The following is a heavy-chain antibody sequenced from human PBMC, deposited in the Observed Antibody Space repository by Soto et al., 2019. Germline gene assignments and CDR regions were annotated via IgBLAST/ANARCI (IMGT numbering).Heavy chain of an antibody. CDR2: ISGSSRYT. V-gene: IGHV3-11*06. D-gene: IGHD6-19*01. Sequence: GSLRLSCAASGFNFSDHYMNWIRQAPGKGLEWVSYISGSSRYTNFADSVKGRFTISRDNAKNSLYLQMNSLRAEDTAVYYCARHTSGWHYYDYWGQGTPVTVSS. CDR1: GFNFSDHY. J-gene: IGHJ4*02. CDR3: ARHTSGWHYYDY.